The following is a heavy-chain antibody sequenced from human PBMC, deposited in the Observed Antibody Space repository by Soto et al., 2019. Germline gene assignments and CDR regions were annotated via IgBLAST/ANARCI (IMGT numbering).Heavy chain of an antibody. CDR3: ARVYSQANFVPTHFGYYYYSYMDV. D-gene: IGHD3-9*01. CDR1: GGSISSGGYY. Sequence: PSETLSLTCTVSGGSISSGGYYWSWIRQHPGKGLEWIGYIYYSGSTYYNPSLKSRVTISVDTSKNQFSLKLSSVTAADTAVYYCARVYSQANFVPTHFGYYYYSYMDVWGKGTTVTVSS. CDR2: IYYSGST. J-gene: IGHJ6*03. V-gene: IGHV4-31*03.